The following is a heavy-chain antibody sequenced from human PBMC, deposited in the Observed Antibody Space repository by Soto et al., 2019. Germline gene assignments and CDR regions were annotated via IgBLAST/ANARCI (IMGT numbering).Heavy chain of an antibody. V-gene: IGHV3-74*01. CDR2: INSDGSVS. CDR3: ARGDCVGGSCYSLAGSFYYYMDV. D-gene: IGHD2-15*01. CDR1: GFTFSNYW. Sequence: EVKLVESGGGLVQPGGSLRLSCAASGFTFSNYWMYWVRQAPGQGLVWVSRINSDGSVSSYADSVKGRLTISRDNVKNTLYMQMTSLRVEDTAVYYCARGDCVGGSCYSLAGSFYYYMDVWGKGTTVTDFS. J-gene: IGHJ6*03.